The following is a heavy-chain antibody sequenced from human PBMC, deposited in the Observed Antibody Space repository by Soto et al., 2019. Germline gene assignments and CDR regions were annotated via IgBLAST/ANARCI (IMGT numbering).Heavy chain of an antibody. Sequence: GGSLRLSCAAPGFTITSYSMSWVRQAPGKGLEWVSSISSTSSYISYADSVRGRFTISRDNTKNSVFLQINSLRDEDTAVYYCARDVDTAMANEAYDIWGQRTMVTVSS. V-gene: IGHV3-21*01. CDR1: GFTITSYS. CDR3: ARDVDTAMANEAYDI. D-gene: IGHD5-18*01. CDR2: ISSTSSYI. J-gene: IGHJ3*02.